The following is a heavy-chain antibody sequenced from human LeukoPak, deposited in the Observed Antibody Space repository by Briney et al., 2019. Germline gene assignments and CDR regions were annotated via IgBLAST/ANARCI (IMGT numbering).Heavy chain of an antibody. CDR1: GGSISRHY. J-gene: IGHJ4*02. Sequence: ETLSLTCTVSGGSISRHYWSWVRQAPGKGLEWVANIRQDGSVQNYVDSVKGRFTISRDNPKNSVYLQMSSLRAEDTAVYYCLVTTRSRGFDYWGQGTLVTVSS. CDR3: LVTTRSRGFDY. V-gene: IGHV3-7*01. CDR2: IRQDGSVQ. D-gene: IGHD1/OR15-1a*01.